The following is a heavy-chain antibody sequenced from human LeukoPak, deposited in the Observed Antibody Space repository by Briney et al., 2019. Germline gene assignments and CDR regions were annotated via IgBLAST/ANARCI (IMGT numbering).Heavy chain of an antibody. V-gene: IGHV7-4-1*02. CDR2: INTNTGNP. CDR1: GGTFSSYA. CDR3: ARGPLTVTDYFDY. D-gene: IGHD4-11*01. J-gene: IGHJ4*02. Sequence: ASVKVSCKASGGTFSSYAISWVRQAPGQGLEWMGWINTNTGNPTYAQGFTGRFVFSLDTSVSTAYLQISSLKAEDTAVYYCARGPLTVTDYFDYWGQGTLVTVSS.